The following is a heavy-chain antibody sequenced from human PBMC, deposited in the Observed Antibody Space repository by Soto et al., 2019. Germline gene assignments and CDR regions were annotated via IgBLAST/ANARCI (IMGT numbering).Heavy chain of an antibody. V-gene: IGHV3-7*03. Sequence: GGSLRLSCAASGLTFSSYWMNWVRQAPGKGLEWVANIKEDGSEKYYVGSVRGRFTISRDNAKNSLYLQMDSLRAEDTAVYYCAKSISATGYDYWGQGTLVTVSS. CDR1: GLTFSSYW. D-gene: IGHD6-13*01. CDR2: IKEDGSEK. CDR3: AKSISATGYDY. J-gene: IGHJ4*02.